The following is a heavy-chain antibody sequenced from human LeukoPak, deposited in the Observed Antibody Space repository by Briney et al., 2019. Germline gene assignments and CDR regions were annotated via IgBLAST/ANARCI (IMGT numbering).Heavy chain of an antibody. V-gene: IGHV1-69*13. CDR3: ARVVTPYYYDSSGYYSRPLNY. CDR2: IIPIFGTA. CDR1: GGTFISYA. D-gene: IGHD3-22*01. Sequence: GASVKVSCKASGGTFISYAISRVRQAPGQGLEWMGGIIPIFGTANYAQKFQGRVTITADESTSTAYMELSSLRSEDTAVYYCARVVTPYYYDSSGYYSRPLNYWGQGTLVTVSS. J-gene: IGHJ4*02.